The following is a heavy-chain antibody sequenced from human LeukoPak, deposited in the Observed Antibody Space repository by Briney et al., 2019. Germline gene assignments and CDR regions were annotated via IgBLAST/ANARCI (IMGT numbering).Heavy chain of an antibody. CDR3: AKGHNYGDYDY. V-gene: IGHV3-30*18. CDR2: ISYDGSNK. CDR1: GFTFSSYG. D-gene: IGHD4-17*01. J-gene: IGHJ4*02. Sequence: GGSLRLSCAASGFTFSSYGMHWVRQAPGKGLEWVAVISYDGSNKYYADSVKGRFTISRDNSKNTLYLQMNSLRAEDTAVYYCAKGHNYGDYDYWGQGTLVTVSS.